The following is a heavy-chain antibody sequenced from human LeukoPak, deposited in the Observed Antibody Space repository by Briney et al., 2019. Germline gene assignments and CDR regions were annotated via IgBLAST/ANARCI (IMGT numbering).Heavy chain of an antibody. V-gene: IGHV3-7*05. D-gene: IGHD6-19*01. CDR3: ARGSGWLDY. CDR2: ISPDGSAK. CDR1: GFTFSSDW. J-gene: IGHJ4*02. Sequence: GGSLRLSCAGSGFTFSSDWMTWVRQAPGKGLEWVANISPDGSAKHYLDSVKGRFTISRDNAINSLFLQMNSLRAGDTAVYYCARGSGWLDYWGQGTLVTVSS.